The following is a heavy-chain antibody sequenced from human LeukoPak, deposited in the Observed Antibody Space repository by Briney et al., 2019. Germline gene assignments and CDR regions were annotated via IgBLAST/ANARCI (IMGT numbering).Heavy chain of an antibody. CDR2: IHPSGTM. Sequence: SDTVSLTCALSCLSISSGYSWGWIRQPPGKGLERIVNIHPSGTMFHNSSLNTPFTMYINTSKNQLSLKLSSVTAADTAVYYCAREAERRVVNWGQGTLVTVSS. J-gene: IGHJ4*02. CDR1: CLSISSGYS. V-gene: IGHV4-38-2*02. CDR3: AREAERRVVN. D-gene: IGHD1-1*01.